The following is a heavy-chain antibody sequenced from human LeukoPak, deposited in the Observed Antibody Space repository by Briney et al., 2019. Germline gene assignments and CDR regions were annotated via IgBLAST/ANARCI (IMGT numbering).Heavy chain of an antibody. D-gene: IGHD3-10*01. Sequence: GASVKVSCKASGGTFSSYAISWVRQAPGQGLEWMGGIIPTFGTANYAQKFQGRVTITADESTSTAYMELSSLRSEDTAVYYCTREHRGGYYFDYWGQGTLVTVSS. V-gene: IGHV1-69*13. J-gene: IGHJ4*02. CDR2: IIPTFGTA. CDR3: TREHRGGYYFDY. CDR1: GGTFSSYA.